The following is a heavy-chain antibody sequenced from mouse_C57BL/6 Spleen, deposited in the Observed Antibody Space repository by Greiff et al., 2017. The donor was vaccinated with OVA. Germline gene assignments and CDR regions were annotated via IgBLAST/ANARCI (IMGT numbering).Heavy chain of an antibody. CDR3: ARSGGSEAY. J-gene: IGHJ3*01. CDR1: GYTFTDYY. Sequence: EVQLQQSGPELVKPGASVKISCKASGYTFTDYYMNWVKQSHGKSLEWIGDINPNNGGTSYNQKFKGKATLTVDKSSSTAYMELRSLTSEDSAVYYCARSGGSEAYWGQGTLVTVSA. V-gene: IGHV1-26*01. D-gene: IGHD1-1*01. CDR2: INPNNGGT.